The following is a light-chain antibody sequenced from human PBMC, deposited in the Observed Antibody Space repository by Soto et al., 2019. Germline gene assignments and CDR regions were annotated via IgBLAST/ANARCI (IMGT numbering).Light chain of an antibody. CDR3: QGLNSYPIT. CDR1: QAINND. Sequence: IQLTQSPSSLSASVGDRVTITCRATQAINNDMAWYQQKPGRAPDLLIYGRITLEDGAPPRFSASGSGTDFTLTISGLQPEDFATYCCQGLNSYPITFGQGTRLEIK. CDR2: GRI. V-gene: IGKV1-9*01. J-gene: IGKJ5*01.